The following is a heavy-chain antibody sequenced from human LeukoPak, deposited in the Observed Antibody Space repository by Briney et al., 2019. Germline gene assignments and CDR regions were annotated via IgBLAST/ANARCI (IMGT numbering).Heavy chain of an antibody. V-gene: IGHV1-46*01. CDR3: ARVVVVVGTFDY. J-gene: IGHJ4*02. D-gene: IGHD2-15*01. CDR2: INPSGGST. CDR1: GYTFTSYY. Sequence: ASVKVSCKASGYTFTSYYMHWVRQAPGQGLEWMGIINPSGGSTSYAQKFQGRVTITADESTSTAYMELSSLRSEDTAVYYCARVVVVVGTFDYWGQGTLVTVSS.